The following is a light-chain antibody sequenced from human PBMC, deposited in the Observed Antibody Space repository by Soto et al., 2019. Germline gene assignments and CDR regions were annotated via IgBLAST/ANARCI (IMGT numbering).Light chain of an antibody. CDR1: QSVSSSN. CDR2: GAS. Sequence: EIVLTQSPGTLSLSPGERVTLSCRASQSVSSSNLAWYQQKPGQAPRLLIYGASSRATGIPDRFSGSGSGTDFTLTISRLEPEDFAMYYCQHYNSYSEAFGQGTKVELK. J-gene: IGKJ1*01. CDR3: QHYNSYSEA. V-gene: IGKV3-20*01.